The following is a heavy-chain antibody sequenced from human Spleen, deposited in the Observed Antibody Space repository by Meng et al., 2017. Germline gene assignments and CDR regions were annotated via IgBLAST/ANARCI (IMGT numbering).Heavy chain of an antibody. J-gene: IGHJ4*02. D-gene: IGHD7-27*01. CDR2: INEHGSVT. CDR1: GLTFSGFW. Sequence: GQLVESGGGVVQPGGSLRLSCAASGLTFSGFWMTWVRQTPEKGLEWVANINEHGSVTYYVDSVRGRFTISRDNAKNSLLLQMNSLRAEDTAVYYCVSGGHCDHWGQGALVTVSS. CDR3: VSGGHCDH. V-gene: IGHV3-7*01.